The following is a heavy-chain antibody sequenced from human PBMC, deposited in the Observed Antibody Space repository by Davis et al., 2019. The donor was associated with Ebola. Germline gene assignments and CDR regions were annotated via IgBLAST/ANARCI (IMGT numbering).Heavy chain of an antibody. Sequence: GESLKISCKGSGFNFATYWIAWVRQVPGKGLEWMGIIYPGDSDTRYSPSFQGQVTISADKSISTAYLQWNSLKASDTAMYYCARPKYSTSLDDAFDVWGQGTMVTVSS. CDR2: IYPGDSDT. CDR3: ARPKYSTSLDDAFDV. J-gene: IGHJ3*01. V-gene: IGHV5-51*01. D-gene: IGHD2/OR15-2a*01. CDR1: GFNFATYW.